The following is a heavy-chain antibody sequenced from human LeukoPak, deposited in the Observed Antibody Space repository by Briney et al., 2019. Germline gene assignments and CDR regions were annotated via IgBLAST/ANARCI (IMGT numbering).Heavy chain of an antibody. D-gene: IGHD6-13*01. CDR1: GYTFTSYY. V-gene: IGHV1-46*01. CDR2: INPSGGST. Sequence: ASVKVSCKASGYTFTSYYMHWVRQAPGQGLEWMGIINPSGGSTSYAQKFQGRVTMTRDMSTSTVYMELSSLRSEDTAVYYCARERDIAAAGTSYYFDYWGQGTLVTVSS. J-gene: IGHJ4*02. CDR3: ARERDIAAAGTSYYFDY.